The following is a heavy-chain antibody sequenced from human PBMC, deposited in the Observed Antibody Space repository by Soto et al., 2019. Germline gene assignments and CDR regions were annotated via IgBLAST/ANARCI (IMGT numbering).Heavy chain of an antibody. V-gene: IGHV3-23*01. Sequence: EVQLLESGGGLVQPGGSLRLSCAASGFTFSSYAMSWVRQAPGKGLEWVSAISGSGGSTYYADSVKGRFTISRDNSKNTLYLQMNSLRAEDTAVYYCAKDRYYYDSSGYSTFFVYWGQGTLVTVFS. J-gene: IGHJ4*02. CDR3: AKDRYYYDSSGYSTFFVY. CDR1: GFTFSSYA. D-gene: IGHD3-22*01. CDR2: ISGSGGST.